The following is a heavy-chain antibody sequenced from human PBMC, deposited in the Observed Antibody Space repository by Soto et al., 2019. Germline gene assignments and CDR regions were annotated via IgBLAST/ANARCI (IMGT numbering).Heavy chain of an antibody. CDR3: AITWFGDPYDAFDI. J-gene: IGHJ3*02. V-gene: IGHV6-1*01. CDR2: TYYRSKWYN. Sequence: SQTLSLTCAISGDSVSSNSAAWNWIRPSPSRGLEWLGRTYYRSKWYNDYAVSVKSRITINPDTSKNQFSLQLNSVTPEDTAVYYCAITWFGDPYDAFDIWGQGTMVTVSS. CDR1: GDSVSSNSAA. D-gene: IGHD3-10*01.